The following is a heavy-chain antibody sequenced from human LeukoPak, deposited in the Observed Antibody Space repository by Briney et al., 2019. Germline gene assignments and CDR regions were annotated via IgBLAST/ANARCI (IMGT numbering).Heavy chain of an antibody. CDR3: ARGGYYGSGSFPDY. D-gene: IGHD3-10*01. Sequence: GASVKVSCKASGGTFSSYAISWVRQAPGQGLEWMGGIIPIFGTANYAQKFQGRVTITADESTSTAYMELSSLRSEDTAVYYCARGGYYGSGSFPDYWGQGTLVTVSS. V-gene: IGHV1-69*13. J-gene: IGHJ4*02. CDR1: GGTFSSYA. CDR2: IIPIFGTA.